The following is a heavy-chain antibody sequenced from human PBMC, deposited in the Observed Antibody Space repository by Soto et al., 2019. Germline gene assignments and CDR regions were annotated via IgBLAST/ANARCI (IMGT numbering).Heavy chain of an antibody. J-gene: IGHJ4*02. CDR3: ASGGVADLDY. V-gene: IGHV5-10-1*03. CDR2: IDPSDSYT. Sequence: EVQLVQSGAEVKKPGESLRISCKGSGYSFTTYWISWVRQMPGKGLEWMGRIDPSDSYTNYSPSFQGHVSISADKSISTAYLQWSSLKASDSAMYYCASGGVADLDYWGQGTLVTVSS. CDR1: GYSFTTYW. D-gene: IGHD3-16*01.